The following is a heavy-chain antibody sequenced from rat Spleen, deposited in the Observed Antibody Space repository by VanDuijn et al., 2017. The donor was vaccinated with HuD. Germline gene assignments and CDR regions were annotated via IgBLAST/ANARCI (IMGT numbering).Heavy chain of an antibody. CDR1: GFTYNDYA. D-gene: IGHD1-11*01. Sequence: EVQLVESGGGLVQPGGSLKLSCAVSGFTYNDYAMAWVRQAPTKGLEWVATISYDGNSTYYRDSVKGRFTISRNNAKSTLYLQMDSLRSEDTATYYCARHYGGYSEYVMDAWGQGASVTVSS. CDR3: ARHYGGYSEYVMDA. V-gene: IGHV5-29*01. CDR2: ISYDGNST. J-gene: IGHJ4*01.